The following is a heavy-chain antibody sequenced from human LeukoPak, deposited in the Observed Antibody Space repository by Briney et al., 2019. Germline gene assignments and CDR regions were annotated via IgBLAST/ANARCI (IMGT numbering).Heavy chain of an antibody. CDR1: GYSFTSYW. CDR3: ARHAPKTYDSSGYFFDY. CDR2: IYPGDSDT. V-gene: IGHV5-51*01. D-gene: IGHD3-22*01. J-gene: IGHJ4*02. Sequence: PGESLKISCKGSGYSFTSYWIGLVRQMPGKGLEVMGIIYPGDSDTRYSPSFRGQVTISADKSISTAYLQWSSLKASDTAMYYCARHAPKTYDSSGYFFDYWGQGTLVTVSS.